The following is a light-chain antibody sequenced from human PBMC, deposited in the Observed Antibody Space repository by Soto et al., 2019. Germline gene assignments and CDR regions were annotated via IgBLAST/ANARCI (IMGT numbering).Light chain of an antibody. CDR2: NAS. CDR3: QQRSNWPVT. CDR1: QTISKY. Sequence: EIMVTQSPAALSLPPGERATIFCKTSQTISKYLVWYQQKPGQAPRLLINNASNRATGIPARFNGSGSGTDFTLTISGLEPEDCAVYYCQQRSNWPVTFDGGTRLEIK. V-gene: IGKV3-11*01. J-gene: IGKJ4*01.